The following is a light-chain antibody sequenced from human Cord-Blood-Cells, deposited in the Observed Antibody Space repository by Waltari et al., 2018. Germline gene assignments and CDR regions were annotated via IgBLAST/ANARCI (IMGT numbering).Light chain of an antibody. Sequence: EIVLTQSPGTLSLSPGERATLSCRTSQSFSRSYLAWYQQKPAQAPRPLIYGASSMATGIPDRFSGSGSGTDCTLTISRLEPEDFAVYYCQQYGSSPLTFGGGTKVEIK. V-gene: IGKV3-20*01. J-gene: IGKJ4*01. CDR3: QQYGSSPLT. CDR2: GAS. CDR1: QSFSRSY.